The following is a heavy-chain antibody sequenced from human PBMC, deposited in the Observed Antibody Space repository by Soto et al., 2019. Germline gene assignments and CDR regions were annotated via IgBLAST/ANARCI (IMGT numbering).Heavy chain of an antibody. J-gene: IGHJ3*02. V-gene: IGHV1-69*12. CDR1: GGTFSQFA. D-gene: IGHD3-10*01. Sequence: QVQLVQSGAEVKKPGSSVKVSCKASGGTFSQFAVSWVRQAPGQGLEWMGGIIPLFGIAKYAPKFEDRVTIIADDSTNTASMDLSCLRSEDTAVYYCAASGRDVLGYDYKDTEGLDIWGQGTLVTVSS. CDR2: IIPLFGIA. CDR3: AASGRDVLGYDYKDTEGLDI.